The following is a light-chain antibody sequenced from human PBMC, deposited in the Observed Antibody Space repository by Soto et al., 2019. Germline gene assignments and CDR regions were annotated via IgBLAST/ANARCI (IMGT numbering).Light chain of an antibody. CDR2: DAS. J-gene: IGKJ2*01. CDR3: QQYDYLPYT. V-gene: IGKV1-33*01. CDR1: EDITNY. Sequence: DSQMTQSPSSLSASVGDKVTITCQADEDITNYLNWYQQKAGKAPKLLIYDASNLETGVPSRFSGSGSGTEFTFTISSLQPEDIATYYCQQYDYLPYTFGQGTKVDIK.